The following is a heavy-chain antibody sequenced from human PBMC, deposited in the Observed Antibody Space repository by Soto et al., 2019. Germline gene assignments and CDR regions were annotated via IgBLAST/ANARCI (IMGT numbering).Heavy chain of an antibody. CDR3: ARDRPEFKSSGSGMHV. V-gene: IGHV4-39*07. D-gene: IGHD1-26*01. J-gene: IGHJ6*02. CDR2: IYYSGST. CDR1: GGSISSSSYY. Sequence: KPSETLSLTCTVSGGSISSSSYYWGWIRQPPGKGLEWIGSIYYSGSTYYNPSLKSRVTISVDTSKNQFSLKLSSVTAADTAVYYCARDRPEFKSSGSGMHVWGQGTTVTASS.